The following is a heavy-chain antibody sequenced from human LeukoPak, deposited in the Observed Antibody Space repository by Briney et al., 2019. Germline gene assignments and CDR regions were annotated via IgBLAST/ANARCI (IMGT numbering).Heavy chain of an antibody. J-gene: IGHJ4*02. V-gene: IGHV4-38-2*02. D-gene: IGHD3-10*01. Sequence: SETLSLTCTVSGYSISSGYYWGWIRQPPGKGLEWIGSIYHSGSTYYNPSLKSRVTISVDTSKNQFSLKLSSVTAADTAVYYCARLIYYYGSGSFDYWGQGTLVTVSS. CDR2: IYHSGST. CDR1: GYSISSGYY. CDR3: ARLIYYYGSGSFDY.